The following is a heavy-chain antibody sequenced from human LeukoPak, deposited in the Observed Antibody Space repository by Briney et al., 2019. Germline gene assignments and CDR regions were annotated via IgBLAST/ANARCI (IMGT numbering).Heavy chain of an antibody. CDR3: ARDLSSGWEDYFDY. D-gene: IGHD6-19*01. Sequence: ASVKVSCKASGYTFTSYDINWVRQATGQGPEWMGWMNPNSGNTGYAQKFQGRVTITRNTSISTAYMELSSLRSEDTAVYYCARDLSSGWEDYFDYWGQGTLVTVSS. J-gene: IGHJ4*02. CDR2: MNPNSGNT. CDR1: GYTFTSYD. V-gene: IGHV1-8*03.